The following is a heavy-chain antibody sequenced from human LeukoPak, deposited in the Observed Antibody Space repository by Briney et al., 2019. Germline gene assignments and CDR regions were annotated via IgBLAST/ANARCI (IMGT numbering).Heavy chain of an antibody. Sequence: ASVKVSCKASGYTFTGYYMHWVRQAPGQGLEWMGWINPNSGGTNYAQKFQGRVTMTRDTSISTAYMGLSRLRSDDTAVYYCASYSGYDEGPPDYWGQGTLVTVSS. V-gene: IGHV1-2*02. J-gene: IGHJ4*02. CDR1: GYTFTGYY. CDR3: ASYSGYDEGPPDY. CDR2: INPNSGGT. D-gene: IGHD5-12*01.